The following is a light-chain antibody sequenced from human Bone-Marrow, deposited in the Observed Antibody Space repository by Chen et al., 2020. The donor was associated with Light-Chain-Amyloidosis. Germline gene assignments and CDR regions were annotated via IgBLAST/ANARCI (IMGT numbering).Light chain of an antibody. CDR1: SSDVGGDNH. CDR2: EVT. J-gene: IGLJ1*01. V-gene: IGLV2-14*01. CDR3: SSYTITNTLV. Sequence: QPALTQPASVPGSPGQSITISCPGTSSDVGGDNHVSWYQQHPDKAPKLIIYEVTNRPSWVPDRFSGSKSDTTASLTISGLQTEDEADYFCSSYTITNTLVFGSGTRVTVL.